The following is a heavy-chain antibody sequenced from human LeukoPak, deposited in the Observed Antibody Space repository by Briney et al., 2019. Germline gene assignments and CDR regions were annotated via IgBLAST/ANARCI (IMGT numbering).Heavy chain of an antibody. D-gene: IGHD2-2*01. CDR1: GGSISSYY. J-gene: IGHJ4*02. CDR2: IYTSGST. Sequence: PSETLSLTCTVSGGSISSYYWSWIRQSAGKGLEWIGRIYTSGSTNYNPSLKSRVTMSVDTSKNQFSLKLSSVTAADTAVYYCAREGIVVVPAAIKYYFDYRGQGTLVTVSS. CDR3: AREGIVVVPAAIKYYFDY. V-gene: IGHV4-4*07.